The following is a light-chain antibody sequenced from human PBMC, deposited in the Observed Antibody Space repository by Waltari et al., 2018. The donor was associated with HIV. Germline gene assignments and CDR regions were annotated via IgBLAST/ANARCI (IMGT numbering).Light chain of an antibody. Sequence: SYELTQPPSVSVSPGQTASITCSGDKLGDKYACWYQQKPGQSPVLVIYQDSKRPSGIPERFSGSNSGNTATLTIGGTQAMHEADYYCQAWDSSTVVFGGGTKLTVL. CDR3: QAWDSSTVV. CDR1: KLGDKY. CDR2: QDS. J-gene: IGLJ2*01. V-gene: IGLV3-1*01.